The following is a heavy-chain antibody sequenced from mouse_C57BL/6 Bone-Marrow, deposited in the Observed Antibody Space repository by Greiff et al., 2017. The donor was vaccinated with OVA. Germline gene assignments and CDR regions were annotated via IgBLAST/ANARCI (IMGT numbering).Heavy chain of an antibody. CDR2: IDPENGDT. CDR1: GFNIKDDY. CDR3: TTLYYSNSYYFDY. V-gene: IGHV14-4*01. Sequence: EVQLQQSGAELVRPGASVKLSCTASGFNIKDDYMHWVKQRPEQGLEWIGWIDPENGDTEYASKFQGKATITADTSSNTAYLQLSSLTSEDTAVYYCTTLYYSNSYYFDYWGQGTTLTVSS. D-gene: IGHD2-5*01. J-gene: IGHJ2*01.